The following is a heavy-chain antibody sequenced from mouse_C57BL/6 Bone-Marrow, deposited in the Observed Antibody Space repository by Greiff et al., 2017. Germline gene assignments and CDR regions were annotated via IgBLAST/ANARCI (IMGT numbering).Heavy chain of an antibody. V-gene: IGHV5-6*01. Sequence: EVQLQESGGDLVKPGGSLKLSCAASGFTFSSYGMSWVRQTPDKRLEWVATISSGGSYTYYPDSVKGRFTISRDNAKNTLYLQMSSLKSEDTAMYYCAKLAAWFSYWGKGTLVTVSA. CDR2: ISSGGSYT. CDR3: AKLAAWFSY. CDR1: GFTFSSYG. J-gene: IGHJ3*01.